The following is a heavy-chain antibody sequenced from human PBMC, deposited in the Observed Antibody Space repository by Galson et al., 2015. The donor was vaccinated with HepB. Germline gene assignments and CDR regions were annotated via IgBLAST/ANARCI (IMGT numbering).Heavy chain of an antibody. CDR1: GDTFNRFA. V-gene: IGHV1-69*13. CDR3: ATAYYHIAYYNFYYMDV. D-gene: IGHD3-9*01. CDR2: IIPIFGTP. Sequence: SVKVSCKASGDTFNRFAISWVRQAPGQGLEWVGGIIPIFGTPNYAQKLQGRVTITADESTSTAYMELSSLRSEDTGVYYCATAYYHIAYYNFYYMDVWGKGTTVTVSS. J-gene: IGHJ6*03.